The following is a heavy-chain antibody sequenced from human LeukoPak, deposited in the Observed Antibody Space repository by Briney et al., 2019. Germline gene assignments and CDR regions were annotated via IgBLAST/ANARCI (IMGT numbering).Heavy chain of an antibody. J-gene: IGHJ4*02. Sequence: SETLSLTCTVSGASISSGTYYWSWIRQHPGKGLEWIGYIYYSGSTYYNPSLKSRVTISVDTSKNQFSLKLSSVTAADTAVYYCASSRTVRGTSGYFDYWGQGTLVTVSS. CDR3: ASSRTVRGTSGYFDY. D-gene: IGHD1-1*01. CDR2: IYYSGST. CDR1: GASISSGTYY. V-gene: IGHV4-31*03.